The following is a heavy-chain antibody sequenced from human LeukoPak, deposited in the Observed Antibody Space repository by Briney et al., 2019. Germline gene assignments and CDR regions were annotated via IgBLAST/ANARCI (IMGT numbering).Heavy chain of an antibody. CDR3: AKEGHSSDYCGAFDM. D-gene: IGHD3-22*01. J-gene: IGHJ3*02. CDR1: GITFSRYW. CDR2: IKQDGSEK. Sequence: GGSLRLSCAASGITFSRYWMSWVRQAPGKGLEWVANIKQDGSEKNYVDSVKGRFTISRDNAKNSLYLQMSSLRAEDTAVYYCAKEGHSSDYCGAFDMWGQGTLVTVSS. V-gene: IGHV3-7*01.